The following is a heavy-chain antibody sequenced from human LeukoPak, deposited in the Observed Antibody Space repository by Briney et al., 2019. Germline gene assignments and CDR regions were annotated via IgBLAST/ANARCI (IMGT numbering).Heavy chain of an antibody. D-gene: IGHD3-3*01. CDR2: IYTSGST. Sequence: SQTLSLTCTVSGGSISSGGYYWSWIRQPAGKGLEWIGRIYTSGSTNHNPSLKSRVTMSVDTSKNQFSLKLSSVTAADTAVYYCAGGDFWSGYAYFDYWGQGTLVTVSS. CDR1: GGSISSGGYY. J-gene: IGHJ4*02. CDR3: AGGDFWSGYAYFDY. V-gene: IGHV4-61*02.